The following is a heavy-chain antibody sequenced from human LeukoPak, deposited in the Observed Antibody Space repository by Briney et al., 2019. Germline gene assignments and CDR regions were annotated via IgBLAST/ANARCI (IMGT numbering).Heavy chain of an antibody. CDR1: RFTFYSYE. D-gene: IGHD3-10*02. Sequence: GVSLRLSCAASRFTFYSYEMIWLPQAPGKGREWFSYISSSGSTIYYADSVKGRLTISRNKAKNSLYLQMNSLRAENTAVYYCAELGITMIGGVWGKGTTVTISS. CDR2: ISSSGSTI. V-gene: IGHV3-48*03. CDR3: AELGITMIGGV. J-gene: IGHJ6*04.